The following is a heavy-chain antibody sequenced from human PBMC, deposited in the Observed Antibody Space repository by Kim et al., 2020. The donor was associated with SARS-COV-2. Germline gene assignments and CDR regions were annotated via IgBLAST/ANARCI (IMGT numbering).Heavy chain of an antibody. V-gene: IGHV3-33*06. Sequence: SVKIRFTITRDNSNVALYLQLNSLRAEDTAVYYCAKDLLPTAIVWFADYWGQGTLVTVSS. J-gene: IGHJ4*02. CDR3: AKDLLPTAIVWFADY. D-gene: IGHD5-18*01.